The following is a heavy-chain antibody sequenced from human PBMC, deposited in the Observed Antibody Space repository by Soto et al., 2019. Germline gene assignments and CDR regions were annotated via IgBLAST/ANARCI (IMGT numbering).Heavy chain of an antibody. D-gene: IGHD3-22*01. CDR1: GFTFSSYG. CDR2: ISYDGSDK. Sequence: GGSLRLSCAASGFTFSSYGMHWVRQAPGKGLVWVAVISYDGSDKYYADSVKGRFTISRDNSKNTLYLQMNSLRAEDTAVYYCAKGGNSSGYDDFDYWGQGTLVTVSS. V-gene: IGHV3-30*18. J-gene: IGHJ4*02. CDR3: AKGGNSSGYDDFDY.